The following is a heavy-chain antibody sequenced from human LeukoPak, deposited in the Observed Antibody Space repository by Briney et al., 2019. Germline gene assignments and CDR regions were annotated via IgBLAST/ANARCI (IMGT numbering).Heavy chain of an antibody. V-gene: IGHV3-23*01. D-gene: IGHD3-10*01. J-gene: IGHJ4*02. CDR1: GFTFSSYG. CDR2: ISGSGGST. CDR3: AKEYVLLWFGESTTYFDY. Sequence: PGGSLRLSCAASGFTFSSYGMHWVRQAPGKGLEWVSAISGSGGSTYYADSVKGRFTISRDNSKNTLYLQMNSLRAEDTAVYYCAKEYVLLWFGESTTYFDYWGQGTLVTVSS.